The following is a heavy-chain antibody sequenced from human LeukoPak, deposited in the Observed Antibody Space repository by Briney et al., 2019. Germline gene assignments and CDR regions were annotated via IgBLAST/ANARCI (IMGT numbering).Heavy chain of an antibody. CDR3: ARHLSGYDTLGY. CDR2: IYYSGST. Sequence: SETLSLTCTVSGGSISSSSYYWGWIRQPPGKGLEWIGSIYYSGSTYYNPSLKSRVTISVDTSKNQFSLELSSVTAADTAVYYRARHLSGYDTLGYWGQGTLVTVSS. V-gene: IGHV4-39*01. J-gene: IGHJ4*02. D-gene: IGHD5-12*01. CDR1: GGSISSSSYY.